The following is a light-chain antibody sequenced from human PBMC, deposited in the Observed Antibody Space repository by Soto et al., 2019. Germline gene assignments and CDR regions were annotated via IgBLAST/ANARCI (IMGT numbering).Light chain of an antibody. J-gene: IGLJ1*01. Sequence: QSALTQPASVSGSPGQSITISCAGTSSDVGGYNYLSWYQQHPGKAPKLMISEVTNRPSGVSNRFSGSKSGNTASLTISGLQAEDEADYYCTSYTSSTSYVFGTGTKLTVL. CDR2: EVT. CDR3: TSYTSSTSYV. CDR1: SSDVGGYNY. V-gene: IGLV2-14*01.